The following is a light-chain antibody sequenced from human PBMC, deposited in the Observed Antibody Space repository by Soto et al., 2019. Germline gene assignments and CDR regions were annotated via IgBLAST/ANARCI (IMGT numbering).Light chain of an antibody. CDR3: SSDVSFYTLGV. J-gene: IGLJ2*01. CDR2: GVT. V-gene: IGLV2-14*03. Sequence: QSALTQPTSVAGSPGQSITISFTGHHNDIGTYDYVSWYQQHPGRAPRLLIHGVTTRPSGISGRFSGSMSGNTASLTISGLQPDDEAVYFCSSDVSFYTLGVFGGGTKLTVL. CDR1: HNDIGTYDY.